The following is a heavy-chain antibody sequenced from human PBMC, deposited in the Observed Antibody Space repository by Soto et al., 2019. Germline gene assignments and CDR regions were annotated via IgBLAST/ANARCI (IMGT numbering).Heavy chain of an antibody. CDR3: ARDPKTSGGQHWAFNYFDS. V-gene: IGHV3-30*03. J-gene: IGHJ4*02. CDR2: MSYDGTNK. D-gene: IGHD7-27*01. Sequence: QVQLVESGGGVVQPGRSLRLSCAGSGFTFNTYGMHWVRQAPGKGLEWVAVMSYDGTNKFYADSVKGRFTISRDNSKSTLYLQVDSLRPEDAAVYYCARDPKTSGGQHWAFNYFDSWGQGTLVTVSS. CDR1: GFTFNTYG.